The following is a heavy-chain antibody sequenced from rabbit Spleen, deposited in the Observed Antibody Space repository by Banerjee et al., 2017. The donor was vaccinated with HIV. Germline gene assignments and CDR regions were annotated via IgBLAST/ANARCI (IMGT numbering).Heavy chain of an antibody. CDR3: VREVAAKFSL. Sequence: QEQLVESGGGLVQPGGSLKLSCKASGFDFSRYGVSWVRQAPGKGLEWIGYIDPVFGISYYANWVNGRFTISSHNAQNTLFLQLNSLTAADTATYFCVREVAAKFSLWGPGTLVTVS. D-gene: IGHD4-1*01. J-gene: IGHJ4*01. V-gene: IGHV1S47*01. CDR1: GFDFSRYG. CDR2: IDPVFGIS.